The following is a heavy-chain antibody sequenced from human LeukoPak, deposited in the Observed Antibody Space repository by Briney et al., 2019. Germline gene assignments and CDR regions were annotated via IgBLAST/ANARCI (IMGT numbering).Heavy chain of an antibody. Sequence: ASVKVSCKASGYTFTSYDINWVRQATGQGLEWMGWMNPNSGNTGYAQKFQGRVTMTRNTSISTAYMELSSLRSEDTAVYYCAGAGQGYDFWSGYYQYNWFDPWGQGTLVTVSS. D-gene: IGHD3-3*01. CDR2: MNPNSGNT. CDR1: GYTFTSYD. CDR3: AGAGQGYDFWSGYYQYNWFDP. J-gene: IGHJ5*02. V-gene: IGHV1-8*01.